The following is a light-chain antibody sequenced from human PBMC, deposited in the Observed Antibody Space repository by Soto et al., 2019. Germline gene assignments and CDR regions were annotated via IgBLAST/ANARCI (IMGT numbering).Light chain of an antibody. CDR1: ESLFGF. CDR2: GVS. V-gene: IGKV3-15*01. J-gene: IGKJ2*01. CDR3: QSYNDWPFA. Sequence: DIVLTQSPATLSVSPGDTVTLSCRASESLFGFLAWYQQKPGQAPRLLMYGVSTRATVIPARFSGGGSATDFTLTISSLQSEDSALYFCQSYNDWPFASGLGTRLEI.